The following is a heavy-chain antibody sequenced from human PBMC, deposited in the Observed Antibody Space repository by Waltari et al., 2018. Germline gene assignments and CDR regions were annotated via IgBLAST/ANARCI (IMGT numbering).Heavy chain of an antibody. Sequence: VQLLESGGGLVQPGGSLRLSCAASGFTFSSYAMSWIRQPPGKGLEWSGEINHSGSTHYTPSLKSRVTISVDTSKNQCSLKLSSVTAADTAVYYCARGGSTSRDYYYYMDVWGKGTTVTISS. CDR1: GFTFSSYA. V-gene: IGHV4-34*01. J-gene: IGHJ6*03. CDR2: INHSGST. CDR3: ARGGSTSRDYYYYMDV. D-gene: IGHD2-2*01.